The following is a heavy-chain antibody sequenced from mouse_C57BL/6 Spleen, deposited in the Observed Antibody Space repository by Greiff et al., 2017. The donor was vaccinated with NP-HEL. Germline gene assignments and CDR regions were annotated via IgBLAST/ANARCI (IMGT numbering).Heavy chain of an antibody. CDR1: GYTFTSYW. CDR3: ARQGYGSRYFDV. D-gene: IGHD1-1*01. V-gene: IGHV1-50*01. J-gene: IGHJ1*03. CDR2: IDPSDSYT. Sequence: QVQLKQPGAELVKPGASVKLSCKASGYTFTSYWMQWVKQRPGQGLEWIGEIDPSDSYTNYNQKFKGKATLTVDTSSSTAYMQLSSLTSEDSAVYYCARQGYGSRYFDVWGTGTTVTVSS.